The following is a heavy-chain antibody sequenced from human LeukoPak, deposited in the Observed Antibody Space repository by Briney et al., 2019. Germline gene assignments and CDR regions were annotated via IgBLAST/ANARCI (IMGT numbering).Heavy chain of an antibody. Sequence: SQTLSLTCTVSGGSISSGSYYWSWIRQPAGKGLEWIGRIYTSGSTNYNPSLKSRVTMSVDTSKNQFSLKLSSVTAADTAVYYCASTPDTAMVYDAFDIWGQGTMVTVSS. CDR1: GGSISSGSYY. CDR2: IYTSGST. J-gene: IGHJ3*02. V-gene: IGHV4-61*02. CDR3: ASTPDTAMVYDAFDI. D-gene: IGHD5-18*01.